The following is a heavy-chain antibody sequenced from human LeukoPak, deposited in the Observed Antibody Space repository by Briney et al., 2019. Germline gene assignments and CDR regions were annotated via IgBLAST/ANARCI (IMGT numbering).Heavy chain of an antibody. V-gene: IGHV3-21*06. CDR3: TRAIIVALGTGPFDI. CDR2: IIGTSEM. CDR1: GFSFSSYT. D-gene: IGHD6-13*01. J-gene: IGHJ3*02. Sequence: PGGSMRLSCAASGFSFSSYTMNWVRLAPGRGLEWVSSIIGTSEMHYAASVKGRFTVSRDNDKNSLFLQLYSLTVEDTAVYYCTRAIIVALGTGPFDIWGQGTVVTVSS.